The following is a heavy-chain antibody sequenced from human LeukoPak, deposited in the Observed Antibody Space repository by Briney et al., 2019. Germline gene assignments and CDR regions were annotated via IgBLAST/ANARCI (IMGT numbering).Heavy chain of an antibody. CDR3: ARVWRELLTLGAFDI. Sequence: GGSLRLSCAASGFTFSDYYMSWIRQAPGKGLEWVSYISSSGSTVYYADSVKGRFTISRDNAKNSLYLQMNSLRAEDTAVYYCARVWRELLTLGAFDIWGQGTMVTVSS. D-gene: IGHD1-26*01. J-gene: IGHJ3*02. CDR2: ISSSGSTV. V-gene: IGHV3-11*04. CDR1: GFTFSDYY.